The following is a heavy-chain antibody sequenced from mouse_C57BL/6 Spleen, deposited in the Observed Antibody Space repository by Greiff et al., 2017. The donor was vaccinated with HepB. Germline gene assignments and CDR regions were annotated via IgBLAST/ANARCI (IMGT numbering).Heavy chain of an antibody. CDR3: VRQFITTGGAMDY. CDR1: GFSFNTYA. J-gene: IGHJ4*01. V-gene: IGHV10-1*01. Sequence: DVMLVESGGGLVQPKGSLKLSCAASGFSFNTYAMNWVRQAPGKGLEWVARIRSKSNNYATYYDDSVKDRFTISRDDSESMLYLQMNNLKTEDTAMYYCVRQFITTGGAMDYWGQGTSVTVSS. D-gene: IGHD1-1*01. CDR2: IRSKSNNYAT.